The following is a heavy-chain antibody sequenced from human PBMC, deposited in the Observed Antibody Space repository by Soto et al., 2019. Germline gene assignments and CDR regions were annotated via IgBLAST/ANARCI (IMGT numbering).Heavy chain of an antibody. V-gene: IGHV3-21*03. CDR2: ISISSGDI. CDR3: AHRLGDYYGNWFGP. J-gene: IGHJ5*02. D-gene: IGHD3-10*01. Sequence: GGSLRLSCAASGFTFSRYTMHWVRQAPGGGLEWVSSISISSGDIYYADSVRGRFTIAKDTSKNQVVLTMTNMDPVDTATYYCAHRLGDYYGNWFGPWGQGTLVTVSS. CDR1: GFTFSRYT.